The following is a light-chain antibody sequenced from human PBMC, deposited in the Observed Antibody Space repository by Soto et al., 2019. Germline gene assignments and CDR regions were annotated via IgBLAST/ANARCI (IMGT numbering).Light chain of an antibody. CDR2: DAS. J-gene: IGKJ3*01. V-gene: IGKV1-33*01. Sequence: DIQITQSPSSRSASVGDRVTITCQASQDINNFLHWYQQKPGKAPKLLIYDASNLETGVPSRFSGSGSGTDFTLTISGLQPVDFATYYCQQLDTLPFTFGPGTKVDI. CDR1: QDINNF. CDR3: QQLDTLPFT.